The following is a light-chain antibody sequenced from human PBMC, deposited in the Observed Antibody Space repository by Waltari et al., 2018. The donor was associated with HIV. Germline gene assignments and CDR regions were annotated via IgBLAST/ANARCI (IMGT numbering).Light chain of an antibody. CDR1: QSVLYRSNNKNH. J-gene: IGKJ2*01. V-gene: IGKV4-1*01. CDR2: WAS. Sequence: DIVMTQSPDSLAVSLGERATIHCKSSQSVLYRSNNKNHLAWYQQKPGQPPKLLIYWASTRESGVPDRFSGSGSGTDFTLTISSLQAEDVAVYYCQQYYSSPYTFGQGAKLDIK. CDR3: QQYYSSPYT.